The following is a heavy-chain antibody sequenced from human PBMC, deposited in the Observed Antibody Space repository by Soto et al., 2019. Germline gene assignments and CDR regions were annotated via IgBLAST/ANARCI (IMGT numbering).Heavy chain of an antibody. Sequence: QVQLVQSGAEVKKPGSSVKVSCKTSGGTFSNYAFIWVRQAPGQGLEWTGGIIPIFDTAKYSQRFLDRVTITADKSTSTVYMELRSLTAEDTAVYYCARASNYYGSGWISHFALWGQGTQVTVTS. J-gene: IGHJ4*02. V-gene: IGHV1-69*06. CDR2: IIPIFDTA. CDR1: GGTFSNYA. D-gene: IGHD3-10*01. CDR3: ARASNYYGSGWISHFAL.